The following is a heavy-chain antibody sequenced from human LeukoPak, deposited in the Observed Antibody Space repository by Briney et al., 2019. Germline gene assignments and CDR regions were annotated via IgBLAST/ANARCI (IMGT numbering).Heavy chain of an antibody. V-gene: IGHV3-9*01. CDR2: ISWNSGSM. D-gene: IGHD5-12*01. CDR1: GFTFDDYA. J-gene: IGHJ6*03. Sequence: GGSLRLSCAASGFTFDDYAMHWVRQAPGKGLEWVSGISWNSGSMGYADSVKGRFTISRDNAKNSLYLQMNSLRAEDTALYYCAKAGYSGYDVYYYYYYLDVWGRGTTVTVSS. CDR3: AKAGYSGYDVYYYYYYLDV.